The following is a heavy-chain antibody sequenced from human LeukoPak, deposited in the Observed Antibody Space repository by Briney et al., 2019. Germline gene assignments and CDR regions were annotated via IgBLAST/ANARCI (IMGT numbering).Heavy chain of an antibody. Sequence: VASVKVSCKASGYTFTGYYLHWVRQAPGQGLEWMGWINPNSGGTNYAQKFQGRVTMTRDTSISTAYMELSRLRSDDTAVYYCARDGGSSDYYYYYYMDVWGKGTTVTISS. CDR3: ARDGGSSDYYYYYYMDV. CDR2: INPNSGGT. J-gene: IGHJ6*03. V-gene: IGHV1-2*02. D-gene: IGHD3-10*01. CDR1: GYTFTGYY.